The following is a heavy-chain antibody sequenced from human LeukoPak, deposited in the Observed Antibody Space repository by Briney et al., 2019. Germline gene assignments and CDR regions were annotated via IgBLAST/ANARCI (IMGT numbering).Heavy chain of an antibody. D-gene: IGHD5-18*01. CDR1: GFTFTRYW. CDR2: INTDGSST. CDR3: AKRPSYVDC. Sequence: GGSLRLSCAASGFTFTRYWMHWVRQAPGKGLVWVSHINTDGSSTTYADSVKGRFTISRDNAKNTLYLQMNSLRAEDTAVYYCAKRPSYVDCWGPGTLVTVSS. J-gene: IGHJ4*02. V-gene: IGHV3-74*01.